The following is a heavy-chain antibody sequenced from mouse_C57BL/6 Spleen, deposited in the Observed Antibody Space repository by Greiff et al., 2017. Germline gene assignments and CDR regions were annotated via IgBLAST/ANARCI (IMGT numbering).Heavy chain of an antibody. D-gene: IGHD1-1*01. CDR2: IYPSDSET. Sequence: QVQLQQPGAELVRPGSSVKLSCKASGYTFTSYWMDWVKQRPGQGLEWIGNIYPSDSETHYNQKFKDKATLTVDKSSSTPYMQLSSLASEDSAVYYCARCGSGYWYFDGWGTGTTVTVSS. CDR3: ARCGSGYWYFDG. V-gene: IGHV1-61*01. J-gene: IGHJ1*03. CDR1: GYTFTSYW.